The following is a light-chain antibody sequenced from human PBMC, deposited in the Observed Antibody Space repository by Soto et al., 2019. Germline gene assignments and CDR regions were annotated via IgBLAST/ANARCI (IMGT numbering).Light chain of an antibody. V-gene: IGKV3-11*01. CDR2: AAS. Sequence: EIVLTQSPATLSLSPGERATLSCRASQRVSSYLAWYQQKPGQARRLLIYAASNRATGIPARFSGSGSGTDFTLTISSLEPEDFAVYYCQQRSNWPPWTFGQGTKVEIK. CDR3: QQRSNWPPWT. J-gene: IGKJ1*01. CDR1: QRVSSY.